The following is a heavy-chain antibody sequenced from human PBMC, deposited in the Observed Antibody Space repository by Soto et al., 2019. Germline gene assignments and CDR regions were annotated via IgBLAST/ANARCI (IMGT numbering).Heavy chain of an antibody. V-gene: IGHV3-43D*04. CDR3: AKDMGGGYDYYYYGMDV. J-gene: IGHJ6*02. D-gene: IGHD5-12*01. CDR1: GFTFDDYA. CDR2: ISWDGGST. Sequence: EVQLVESGGVVVQPGGSLRLSCAASGFTFDDYAMHWVRQAPGKGLEWVSLISWDGGSTYYADSVKGRFTISRDNSKNFLYLQMNSLRAEDTALYYCAKDMGGGYDYYYYGMDVWGQGTTVTVSS.